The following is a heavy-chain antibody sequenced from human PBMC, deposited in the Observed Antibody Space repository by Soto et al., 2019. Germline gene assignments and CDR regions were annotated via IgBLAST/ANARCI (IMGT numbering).Heavy chain of an antibody. CDR1: GYTFTSYD. Sequence: ASVKVSCKASGYTFTSYDINWVRQATGQGLEWMGWMNPNSGNTGYAQKFQGRVTMTRNTSISTAYMELSSRRSEDTAVYYWGRVDGILEWLPPLVWGKGTTVTVSS. D-gene: IGHD3-3*01. CDR3: GRVDGILEWLPPLV. V-gene: IGHV1-8*01. CDR2: MNPNSGNT. J-gene: IGHJ6*04.